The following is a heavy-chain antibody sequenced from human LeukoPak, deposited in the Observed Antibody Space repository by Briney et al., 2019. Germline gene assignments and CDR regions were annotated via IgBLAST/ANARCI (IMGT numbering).Heavy chain of an antibody. CDR1: GDSITYFY. Sequence: SETLSLTCSVSGDSITYFYWSWIRQPPGKGLEWIGSIYYSGSTYYNPSLKSRVTISVDTSKNQFSLKLSSVTAADTAVYYCARHLGRRSVLGALYDWGQGTLVTVSS. J-gene: IGHJ4*02. D-gene: IGHD5/OR15-5a*01. CDR3: ARHLGRRSVLGALYD. CDR2: IYYSGST. V-gene: IGHV4-39*01.